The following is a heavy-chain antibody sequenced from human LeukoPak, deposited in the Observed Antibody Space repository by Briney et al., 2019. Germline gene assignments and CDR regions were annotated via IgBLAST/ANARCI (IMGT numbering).Heavy chain of an antibody. CDR3: VATNDYGGNNDAFDI. CDR2: INHSGST. CDR1: GWSLSGYY. D-gene: IGHD4-23*01. Sequence: AETLSLTCAVYGWSLSGYYWGWVRQPPGKGLEWVGGINHSGSTTYNPCPKSGGTISVHTTKNHLPLKPGSVTAADTGVYFCVATNDYGGNNDAFDIWGQGTMVTVSS. J-gene: IGHJ3*02. V-gene: IGHV4-34*01.